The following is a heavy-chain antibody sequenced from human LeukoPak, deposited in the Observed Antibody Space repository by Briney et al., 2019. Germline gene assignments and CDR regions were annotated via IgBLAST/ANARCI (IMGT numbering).Heavy chain of an antibody. J-gene: IGHJ4*02. V-gene: IGHV3-74*01. Sequence: GGSLRLSCAASGFTFSSYWMHWVRQAPGKGLVWVSRINGNGSSTDYADSVKGRFTIARDNAKNTLYLQMNSLRAEDTAVYYCARLSYRPESSIAARPYDYWGQGTLVTVSS. CDR2: INGNGSST. CDR1: GFTFSSYW. CDR3: ARLSYRPESSIAARPYDY. D-gene: IGHD6-6*01.